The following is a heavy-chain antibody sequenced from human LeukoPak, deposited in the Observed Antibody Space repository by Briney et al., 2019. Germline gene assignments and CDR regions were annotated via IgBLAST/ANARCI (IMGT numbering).Heavy chain of an antibody. D-gene: IGHD1-26*01. Sequence: GGSLRLSCEASGFTFSNYSMNWVRQAPGKGLEWVSYIRSSSTTIYYADSVKGRFTISRDNAKNSLYLQMNSLRAEDTAVYYCARVPRTNGSYGKWGQGTLVTVSS. V-gene: IGHV3-48*01. J-gene: IGHJ4*02. CDR2: IRSSSTTI. CDR1: GFTFSNYS. CDR3: ARVPRTNGSYGK.